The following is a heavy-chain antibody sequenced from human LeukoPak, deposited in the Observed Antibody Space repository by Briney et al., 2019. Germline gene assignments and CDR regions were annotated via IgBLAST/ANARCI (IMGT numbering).Heavy chain of an antibody. J-gene: IGHJ4*02. V-gene: IGHV4-38-2*02. Sequence: TSETLSLTCTVSGYSISSGYYWGWIRQPPGEGLEWIGSIYHSGSTYYNPSLKSRVTISVDTSKNQFSLKLSSVTAADTAVYYCARDKGTSYLSSFDYWGQGTLVTVSS. D-gene: IGHD6-6*01. CDR1: GYSISSGYY. CDR2: IYHSGST. CDR3: ARDKGTSYLSSFDY.